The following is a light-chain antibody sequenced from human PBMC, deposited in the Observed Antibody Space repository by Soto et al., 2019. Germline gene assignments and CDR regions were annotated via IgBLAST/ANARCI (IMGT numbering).Light chain of an antibody. Sequence: DIQLTQSHSTLSASVGDRVTLSCRASQTIMTSLAWYQQKPGRAPKLLIYQASTLQSGVPSRFSGSGSGTEFTLTISSLQPDDFATYYCQQYNVYWTFGQGTKVDI. J-gene: IGKJ1*01. CDR3: QQYNVYWT. CDR1: QTIMTS. CDR2: QAS. V-gene: IGKV1-5*03.